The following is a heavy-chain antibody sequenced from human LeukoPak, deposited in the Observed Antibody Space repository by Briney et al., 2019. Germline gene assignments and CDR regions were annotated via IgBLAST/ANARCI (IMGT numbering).Heavy chain of an antibody. CDR3: AKPHFDD. J-gene: IGHJ4*02. V-gene: IGHV3-30*02. CDR2: IRYDGSNK. Sequence: GGSLRLSCAASGFTFSNFWMSWVRQAPGKGLEWVAFIRYDGSNKYYADSVKGRFTISRDNSKNTLYLQMNSLRAEDTAVYYCAKPHFDDWGQGTLVTVSS. CDR1: GFTFSNFW.